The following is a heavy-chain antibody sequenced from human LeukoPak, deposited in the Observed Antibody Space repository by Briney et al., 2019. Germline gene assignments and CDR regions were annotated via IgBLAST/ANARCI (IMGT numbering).Heavy chain of an antibody. CDR1: GFTFSNFG. Sequence: PGGSLRLSCAASGFTFSNFGMNWVRQAPGKGLQWVSGIGPGGDNKYYADSLEGRFTISRDNSKNTVYLQMNSLRAEDMALYYCAQDISWFAFDIWGQGTMVTVSS. J-gene: IGHJ3*02. CDR2: IGPGGDNK. V-gene: IGHV3-23*01. D-gene: IGHD3-10*01. CDR3: AQDISWFAFDI.